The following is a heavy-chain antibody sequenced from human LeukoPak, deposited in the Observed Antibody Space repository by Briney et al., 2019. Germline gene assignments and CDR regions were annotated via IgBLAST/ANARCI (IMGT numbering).Heavy chain of an antibody. CDR2: ISAYNGNT. CDR1: GYTFTSYD. CDR3: ARGRVCSSTSCFNWFDP. J-gene: IGHJ5*02. Sequence: ASVKVSCKASGYTFTSYDINWVRQAPGQGLEWMGWISAYNGNTNYAQKLQGRVTMTTDTSTSTAYMELRSLRSDDTAVYYCARGRVCSSTSCFNWFDPWGQGTLVTVSS. D-gene: IGHD2-2*01. V-gene: IGHV1-18*01.